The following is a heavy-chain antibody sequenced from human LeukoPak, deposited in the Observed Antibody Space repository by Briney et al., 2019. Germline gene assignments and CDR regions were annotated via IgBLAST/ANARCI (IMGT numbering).Heavy chain of an antibody. CDR3: ARDPHYYDSSGFNWFDP. CDR1: GYTFTSYA. Sequence: GASVKVSCKASGYTFTSYAMHWVRQAPRQRLEWMGWINAGNGNTKYSQKFQGRVTITRDTSASTAYMELSSLRSEDTAVYYCARDPHYYDSSGFNWFDPWGQGTLVTVSS. CDR2: INAGNGNT. V-gene: IGHV1-3*01. J-gene: IGHJ5*02. D-gene: IGHD3-22*01.